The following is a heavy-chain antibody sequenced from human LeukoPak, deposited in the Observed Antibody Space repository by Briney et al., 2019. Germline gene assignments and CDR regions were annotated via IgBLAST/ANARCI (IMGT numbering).Heavy chain of an antibody. D-gene: IGHD3-22*01. V-gene: IGHV3-23*01. Sequence: GESLRLSCAASGFTFSSYAMSWVRQAPRKGLEWVSAISGSGGSTYYADSVKGRFTISRDNSKNTLYLQMNSLRAEDTAVYYCAKGYYYDSSGYRAYYFDYWGQGTLVTVSS. CDR3: AKGYYYDSSGYRAYYFDY. CDR2: ISGSGGST. CDR1: GFTFSSYA. J-gene: IGHJ4*02.